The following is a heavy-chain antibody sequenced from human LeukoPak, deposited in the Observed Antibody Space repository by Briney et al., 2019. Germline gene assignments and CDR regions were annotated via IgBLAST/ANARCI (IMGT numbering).Heavy chain of an antibody. Sequence: SETLSLTCTVSGGSISSGDYYWSWIRQPPGKGLEWIGYIYYSGSTYYNPSLKSRVTISVDTSKNQFSLKLGSVTAADTAVYYCARDNKYSSGWRYFDYWGQGTLVTVSS. V-gene: IGHV4-30-4*08. D-gene: IGHD6-19*01. J-gene: IGHJ4*02. CDR1: GGSISSGDYY. CDR2: IYYSGST. CDR3: ARDNKYSSGWRYFDY.